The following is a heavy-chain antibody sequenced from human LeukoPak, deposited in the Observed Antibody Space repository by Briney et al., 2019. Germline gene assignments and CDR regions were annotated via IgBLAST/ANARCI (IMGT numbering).Heavy chain of an antibody. Sequence: PGRSLRLSCAASGFTFSSYAMHWVRQAPGKGLEWVAVISYDGSNKYYADSVKGRFTISRDNSKNTLYLQMNSLTAEDTAVYYCAKEADDWYPRPFDYWGQGTLVTVSS. V-gene: IGHV3-30*04. CDR2: ISYDGSNK. D-gene: IGHD3-9*01. J-gene: IGHJ4*02. CDR3: AKEADDWYPRPFDY. CDR1: GFTFSSYA.